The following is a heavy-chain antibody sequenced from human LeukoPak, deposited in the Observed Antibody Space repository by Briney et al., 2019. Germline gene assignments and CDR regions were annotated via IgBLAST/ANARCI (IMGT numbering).Heavy chain of an antibody. V-gene: IGHV4-39*01. Sequence: SETLSLTCTVSGGSISSSTYYWGWIRQPPGKGLEWIGSIYYSGSTYYNPSLKSRVTISVDTSKNQFSLKLSSVTAADTAVYYCARHQRLRSGVTNWFDPWGQGTLVTVSS. J-gene: IGHJ5*02. CDR1: GGSISSSTYY. CDR2: IYYSGST. CDR3: ARHQRLRSGVTNWFDP. D-gene: IGHD1-1*01.